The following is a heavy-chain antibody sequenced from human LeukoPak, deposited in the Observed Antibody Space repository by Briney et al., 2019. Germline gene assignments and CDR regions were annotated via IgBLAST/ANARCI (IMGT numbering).Heavy chain of an antibody. D-gene: IGHD2-2*01. V-gene: IGHV4-39*01. J-gene: IGHJ3*02. CDR1: GGSISSSSYY. CDR2: IYYSGST. CDR3: ARSLYCSSTSCLGAFDI. Sequence: SETLSLTCTVSGGSISSSSYYWGWIRQPPGKGLEWIGSIYYSGSTYYNPSLKGRVTISVDTSKNQFSLNLGSVTAADTAVYYCARSLYCSSTSCLGAFDIWGQGTMVTVSS.